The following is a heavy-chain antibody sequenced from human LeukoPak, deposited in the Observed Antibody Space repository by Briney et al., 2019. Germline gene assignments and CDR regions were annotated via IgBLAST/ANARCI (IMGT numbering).Heavy chain of an antibody. V-gene: IGHV4-31*03. CDR3: ASGYSSSWYHQGY. J-gene: IGHJ4*02. Sequence: PSETLSLTCTVSGGSISSGGYYWSWIRQHPGKGLEWIGYIYYSGSTYYNPSLKSRVTISVDTSKNQFSLKLSSVTAADTAVYYCASGYSSSWYHQGYWGQGTLVTVSS. CDR2: IYYSGST. D-gene: IGHD6-13*01. CDR1: GGSISSGGYY.